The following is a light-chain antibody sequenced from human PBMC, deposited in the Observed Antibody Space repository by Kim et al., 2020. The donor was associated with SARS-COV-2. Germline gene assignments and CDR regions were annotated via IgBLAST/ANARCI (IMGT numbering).Light chain of an antibody. CDR1: SSNIGNNY. J-gene: IGLJ3*02. CDR3: GTWDSSPSAV. Sequence: PGQKVTISCSGSSSNIGNNYVSWYQQLPGTAPKLLIYDNNKRPSGIPDRFSGSKSGTSATLGITGLQTGDEADYYCGTWDSSPSAVFGGGTKLTVL. V-gene: IGLV1-51*01. CDR2: DNN.